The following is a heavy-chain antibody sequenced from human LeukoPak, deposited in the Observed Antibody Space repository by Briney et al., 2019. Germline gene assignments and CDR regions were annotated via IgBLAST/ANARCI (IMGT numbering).Heavy chain of an antibody. CDR3: ARFYPGRSGNRKNWFDP. D-gene: IGHD3-10*01. V-gene: IGHV4-30-4*01. CDR1: GGSISSVDYY. CDR2: ICSSGST. Sequence: SQTLSLTCTVSGGSISSVDYYWSWLRQPPGKGLEWIGYICSSGSTDYNPSLKSRVTISVDTSNTQFSLKLSSVTAADPAVYYCARFYPGRSGNRKNWFDPWGQGTLVTVSS. J-gene: IGHJ5*02.